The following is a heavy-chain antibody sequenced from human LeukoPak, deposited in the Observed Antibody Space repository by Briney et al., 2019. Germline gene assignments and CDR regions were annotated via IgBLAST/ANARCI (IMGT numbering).Heavy chain of an antibody. V-gene: IGHV1-2*06. J-gene: IGHJ3*02. CDR2: INPNSGGT. Sequence: ASVKVSCKASGYTFTGYYIHWVRQAPGQGLEWMGRINPNSGGTNYAQKFQGRVTMTRDTSISTAYMELSRLRSDDTAVYYCARVKYYYDSSGYGEAFDIWGQGTMVTVPS. D-gene: IGHD3-22*01. CDR1: GYTFTGYY. CDR3: ARVKYYYDSSGYGEAFDI.